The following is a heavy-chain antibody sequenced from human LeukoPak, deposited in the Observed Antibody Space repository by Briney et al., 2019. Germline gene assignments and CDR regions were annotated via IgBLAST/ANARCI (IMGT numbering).Heavy chain of an antibody. J-gene: IGHJ4*02. Sequence: SVKVSCKASGGTFSSYAISWVRQAPGQGLEWMGGIIPIFGTANYAQKFQGRVTITTDESTSTAYMELSSLRSEDTAVYYCATGVTTVGKYYFDYWGQGALVTVSS. CDR1: GGTFSSYA. D-gene: IGHD4-11*01. CDR3: ATGVTTVGKYYFDY. CDR2: IIPIFGTA. V-gene: IGHV1-69*05.